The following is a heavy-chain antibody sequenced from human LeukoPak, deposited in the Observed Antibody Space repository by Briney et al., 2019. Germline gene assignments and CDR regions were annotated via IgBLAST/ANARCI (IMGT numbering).Heavy chain of an antibody. CDR3: TAYCSSTSCLNWFDP. D-gene: IGHD2-2*01. CDR1: GVTVSSND. CDR2: ISGSGGST. V-gene: IGHV3-23*01. Sequence: PGGSLRLSCAASGVTVSSNDMNWVRQAPGKGLEWVSAISGSGGSTYYADSVKGRFTISRDNSENTLYLQMNSLRAEDTAVYYCTAYCSSTSCLNWFDPWGQGTLVTVSS. J-gene: IGHJ5*02.